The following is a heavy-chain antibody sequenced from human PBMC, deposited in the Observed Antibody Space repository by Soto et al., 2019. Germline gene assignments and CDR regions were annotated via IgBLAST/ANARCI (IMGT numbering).Heavy chain of an antibody. D-gene: IGHD6-6*01. Sequence: SVKVSCKASGGTFSSYAISWVRQAPGQGLEWMGGIIPIFGTANYAQKFQGRVTITADESTSTAYMELSSLRSEDTAVYYCAREGAARPGLVVYWGQGTLVTVSS. CDR2: IIPIFGTA. V-gene: IGHV1-69*13. J-gene: IGHJ4*02. CDR3: AREGAARPGLVVY. CDR1: GGTFSSYA.